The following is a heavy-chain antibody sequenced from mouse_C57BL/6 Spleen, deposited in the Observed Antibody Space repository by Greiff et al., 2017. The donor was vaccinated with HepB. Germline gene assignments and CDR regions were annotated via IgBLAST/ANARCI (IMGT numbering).Heavy chain of an antibody. CDR2: IHPNSGST. J-gene: IGHJ4*01. D-gene: IGHD4-1*01. CDR3: ARYWGYAMDY. V-gene: IGHV1-64*01. Sequence: QVQLQQPGAELVKPGASVKLSCKASGYTFTSYWMHWVKQRPGQGLEWIGMIHPNSGSTNYNEKFKSKATLTVDKSSSTAYMQRSSLTSEDSAGYYCARYWGYAMDYWGQGTSVTVSS. CDR1: GYTFTSYW.